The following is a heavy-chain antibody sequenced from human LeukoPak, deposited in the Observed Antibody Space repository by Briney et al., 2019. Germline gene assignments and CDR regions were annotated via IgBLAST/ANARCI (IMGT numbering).Heavy chain of an antibody. V-gene: IGHV3-23*01. CDR1: GFTFSSYA. Sequence: GGSLRLSCAASGFTFSSYAMSWVRQAPGKGLEWVSAISGSGGSTYYADSVKGRFTISRDNSKNTLYLQMNSLRAEDTAVYYCAREGPATIAVADKGFDYWGQGTLVTVSS. D-gene: IGHD6-19*01. CDR2: ISGSGGST. CDR3: AREGPATIAVADKGFDY. J-gene: IGHJ4*02.